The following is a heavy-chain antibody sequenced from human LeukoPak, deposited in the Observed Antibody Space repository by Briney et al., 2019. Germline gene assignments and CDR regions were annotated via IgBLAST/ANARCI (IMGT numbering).Heavy chain of an antibody. J-gene: IGHJ4*02. V-gene: IGHV4-38-2*02. D-gene: IGHD1-26*01. CDR3: ARPSGSYSDFDY. Sequence: SETLSLTCTVSGYSISSGYYWGWIRQPPGKGLEWIGSIYHSGSTYYNPSLKSRVTISVDTSKNQFSLKLSSVTAADTAVYYCARPSGSYSDFDYWGQGTLVTVSS. CDR2: IYHSGST. CDR1: GYSISSGYY.